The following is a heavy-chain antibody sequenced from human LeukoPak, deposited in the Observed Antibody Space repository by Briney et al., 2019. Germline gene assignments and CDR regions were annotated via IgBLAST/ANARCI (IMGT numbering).Heavy chain of an antibody. D-gene: IGHD3-10*01. CDR3: ARGPIRGVSKFDY. V-gene: IGHV3-21*01. J-gene: IGHJ4*02. Sequence: PGGSLRVFCAGSGITLSSYSMNWVRQAPGKGLEWVSSITSSSNYIYYEDSVKGRFTISRDNAKKSLYLQMNSLRAEDTAVYYCARGPIRGVSKFDYWGQGTLVTVSS. CDR1: GITLSSYS. CDR2: ITSSSNYI.